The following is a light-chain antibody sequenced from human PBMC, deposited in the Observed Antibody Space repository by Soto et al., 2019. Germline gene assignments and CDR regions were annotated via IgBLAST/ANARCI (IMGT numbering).Light chain of an antibody. Sequence: EVVMAQSPATLSVSPGERATLSCRASQSVYSSLAWYQQKPGQAPRLLIYDTSTRATGVPARFSGSGSGTEFTLTISSLQSEDVAVYYCQQYYNWPPWTFGQGTKVESK. J-gene: IGKJ1*01. CDR3: QQYYNWPPWT. V-gene: IGKV3-15*01. CDR2: DTS. CDR1: QSVYSS.